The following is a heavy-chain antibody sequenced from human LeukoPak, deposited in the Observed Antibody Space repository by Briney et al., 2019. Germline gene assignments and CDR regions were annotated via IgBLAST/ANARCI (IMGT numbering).Heavy chain of an antibody. V-gene: IGHV4-39*01. D-gene: IGHD5-18*01. CDR2: IYYSGST. Sequence: SETLSLSCTVSGGSISSSSYHWGWIRQPPGKGLEWIGSIYYSGSTYYNPSLKSRVTISVDTSKNQFSLKLSSVTAADTAVYYCASGYSYGYMVYWGQGTLVTVSS. CDR1: GGSISSSSYH. CDR3: ASGYSYGYMVY. J-gene: IGHJ4*02.